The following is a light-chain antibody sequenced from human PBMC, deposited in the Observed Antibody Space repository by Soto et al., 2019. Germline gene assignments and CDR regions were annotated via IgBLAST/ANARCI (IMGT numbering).Light chain of an antibody. J-gene: IGLJ2*01. CDR3: AAWDDSLNGVV. CDR1: SSNIGSNT. V-gene: IGLV1-44*01. CDR2: RNN. Sequence: QAVVTQPPSASGTPGQRVTISCSGSSSNIGSNTVNWHQQVPGTAPKLLIYRNNQRPSGVPDRFSGSKSGTSASLAISGLQSEDEADYYCAAWDDSLNGVVFGGGTKLTVL.